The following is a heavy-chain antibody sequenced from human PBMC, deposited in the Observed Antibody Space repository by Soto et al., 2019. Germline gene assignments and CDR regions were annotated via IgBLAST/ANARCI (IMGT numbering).Heavy chain of an antibody. Sequence: EVQLVESGGGLVQPGGSLRLSCATSGFTFSGYNINGVRQSPGKGLEWVSYISTSSSTMFYADSVKGRFTISRDNAKNSLDLQMNSLRDDDTAVYYCARDWQWLAYYFDYCGQGTLVTVSS. D-gene: IGHD6-19*01. V-gene: IGHV3-48*02. CDR1: GFTFSGYN. J-gene: IGHJ4*02. CDR3: ARDWQWLAYYFDY. CDR2: ISTSSSTM.